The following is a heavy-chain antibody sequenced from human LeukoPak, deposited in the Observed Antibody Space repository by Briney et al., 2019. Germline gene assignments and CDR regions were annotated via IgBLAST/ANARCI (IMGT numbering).Heavy chain of an antibody. CDR2: IDTNTGNP. D-gene: IGHD4-11*01. V-gene: IGHV7-4-1*02. CDR1: GYTFTTYG. Sequence: ASVKVSCKASGYTFTTYGVNWVRQAPGQGLEWMGWIDTNTGNPTYAQGFTGRFVFSLDTSVSTAYLQISSLKAEDTAIYYCARDVTTASFDFWGQGTLVTVSS. CDR3: ARDVTTASFDF. J-gene: IGHJ4*02.